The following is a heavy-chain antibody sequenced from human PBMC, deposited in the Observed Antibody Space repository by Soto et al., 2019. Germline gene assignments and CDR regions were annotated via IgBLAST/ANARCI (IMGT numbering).Heavy chain of an antibody. V-gene: IGHV3-9*01. J-gene: IGHJ5*02. Sequence: EVQLVESGGGLAQPGWSRRLSCAASGFNLDDHAMHWVRQTPGKGLEWVSGISWNSVTINNADSIKGPFTISRDNAKRTLYLQMNNLTPADTAMYFCVRSGWSQPRAGWFDPWGTGTLVTVS. CDR1: GFNLDDHA. CDR3: VRSGWSQPRAGWFDP. D-gene: IGHD3-3*01. CDR2: ISWNSVTI.